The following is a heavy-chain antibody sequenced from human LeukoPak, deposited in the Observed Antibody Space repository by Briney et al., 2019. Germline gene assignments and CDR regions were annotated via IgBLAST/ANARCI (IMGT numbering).Heavy chain of an antibody. D-gene: IGHD6-13*01. V-gene: IGHV4-59*12. CDR3: ARVHYSSSWHYYYYYMDV. Sequence: SETLSLTCTVSDDSITMYCWTWIRQPPGKGLEWIGYFYHSGTTNYNPSLKSRVTMSVDTSKNQFSLKLSSVTAADTAVYYCARVHYSSSWHYYYYYMDVWGKGTTVTISS. CDR2: FYHSGTT. CDR1: DDSITMYC. J-gene: IGHJ6*03.